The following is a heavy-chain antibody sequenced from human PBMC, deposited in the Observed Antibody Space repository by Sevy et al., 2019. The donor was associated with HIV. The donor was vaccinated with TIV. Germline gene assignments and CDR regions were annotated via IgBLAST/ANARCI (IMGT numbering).Heavy chain of an antibody. J-gene: IGHJ4*02. D-gene: IGHD2-2*03. CDR1: GFTFSGSA. CDR2: IRMKANSYAT. V-gene: IGHV3-73*01. CDR3: TTYRGYCRSTSCHYYFDN. Sequence: GGSLRLSCAASGFTFSGSALHWVRQASGKGLEWVGRIRMKANSYATAYAASVKGRFTISRDDSKNSAYLQMNSLKTEDTAVYYCTTYRGYCRSTSCHYYFDNWGQGTLVTVSS.